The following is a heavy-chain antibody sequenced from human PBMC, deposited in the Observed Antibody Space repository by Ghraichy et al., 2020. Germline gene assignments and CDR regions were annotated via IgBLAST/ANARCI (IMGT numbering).Heavy chain of an antibody. CDR1: GFTFSSYG. Sequence: SCAASGFTFSSYGMHWVRQAPGKGLEWVAVIWYDGSNKYYADSVKGRFTISRDNSKNTLYLQMNSLRAEDTAVYYCARDAASYYDFWSGYIPRGDYYYYYGMDVWGQGTTVTVSS. CDR2: IWYDGSNK. D-gene: IGHD3-3*01. CDR3: ARDAASYYDFWSGYIPRGDYYYYYGMDV. J-gene: IGHJ6*02. V-gene: IGHV3-33*01.